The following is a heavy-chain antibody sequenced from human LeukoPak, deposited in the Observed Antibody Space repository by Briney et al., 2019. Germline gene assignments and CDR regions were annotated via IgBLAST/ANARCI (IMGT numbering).Heavy chain of an antibody. V-gene: IGHV4-38-2*01. J-gene: IGHJ3*02. CDR2: IYHSGST. CDR3: ARIRGVDAFHI. Sequence: SETLSLTCAVSGYSISSAYYWGWIRQPPGKGRDWIGSIYHSGSTYYNPSLRSRVTISVDTSKNQFSLKLSSVTAADTAVYYCARIRGVDAFHIWGQGTMITVSS. CDR1: GYSISSAYY.